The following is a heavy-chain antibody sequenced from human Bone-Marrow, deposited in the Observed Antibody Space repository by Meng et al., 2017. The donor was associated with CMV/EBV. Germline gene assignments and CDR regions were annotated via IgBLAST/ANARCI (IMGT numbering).Heavy chain of an antibody. CDR3: ARGVLYSSAWYFDY. CDR1: GFAFSDHH. V-gene: IGHV3-72*01. J-gene: IGHJ4*02. D-gene: IGHD6-19*01. Sequence: SGFAFSDHHMDWVRQAPGKELEWVGRARNKANSHTTEYAASVKGRFTISRDDSKNSLYLQMNSLKTEDTAVYYCARGVLYSSAWYFDYWGQGTLVTVSS. CDR2: ARNKANSHTT.